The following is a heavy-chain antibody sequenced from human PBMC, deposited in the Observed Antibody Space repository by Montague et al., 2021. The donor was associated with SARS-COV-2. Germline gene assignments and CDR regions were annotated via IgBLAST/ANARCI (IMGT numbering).Heavy chain of an antibody. CDR3: AKSLGVIIVPDGAFDI. CDR1: GFIFSNFA. D-gene: IGHD3-3*01. V-gene: IGHV3-30*04. J-gene: IGHJ3*02. CDR2: ITYDGIDK. Sequence: SLRLSCAASGFIFSNFAFHWVRQAPGKGLEWVAIITYDGIDKFYADSVKGRFTISRDNSKNTLYLRMNSLRAEDTAVYYCAKSLGVIIVPDGAFDIWGQGTMVTVSS.